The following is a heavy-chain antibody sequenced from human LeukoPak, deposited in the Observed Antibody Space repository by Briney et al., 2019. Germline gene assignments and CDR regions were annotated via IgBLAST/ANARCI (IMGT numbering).Heavy chain of an antibody. V-gene: IGHV4-34*01. Sequence: SETLSLTCGVSGGSFSNYIWSWVRQPPGKGLEWIGEILQGGVTNYNSSLKSRVTMSMDTSKNQFHLDLTSVTAADAGQYFCARGGRGTYMRHWGQGILVTVSS. CDR2: ILQGGVT. D-gene: IGHD1-26*01. J-gene: IGHJ4*02. CDR1: GGSFSNYI. CDR3: ARGGRGTYMRH.